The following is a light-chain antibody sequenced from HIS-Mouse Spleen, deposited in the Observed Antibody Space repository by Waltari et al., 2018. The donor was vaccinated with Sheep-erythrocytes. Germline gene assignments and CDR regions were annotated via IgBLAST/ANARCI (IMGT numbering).Light chain of an antibody. J-gene: IGLJ1*01. V-gene: IGLV2-11*01. Sequence: QSALTQPRSVSASPGQAVTISCTGTRSHVGGYNYFAWYQQHPGKAPKLMIYDVSKRPSGVPDRFSGSKSGNTASLTISGLQAEDEADYYCCSYAGSYNHVFATGTKVTVL. CDR2: DVS. CDR1: RSHVGGYNY. CDR3: CSYAGSYNHV.